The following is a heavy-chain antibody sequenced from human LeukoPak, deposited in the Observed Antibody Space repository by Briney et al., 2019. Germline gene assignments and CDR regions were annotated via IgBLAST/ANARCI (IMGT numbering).Heavy chain of an antibody. D-gene: IGHD2-21*02. CDR1: GGSISSGGYY. Sequence: SETLSLTCTVSGGSISSGGYYWSWIRQHPGKGLEWIGYIYYSGSTYYNPSLKSRVTISVDTSKNQFSLKLSSVTAADTAVYYCARGPPYIVVVTAIGFFDYWGQGTLVTVSS. CDR3: ARGPPYIVVVTAIGFFDY. J-gene: IGHJ4*02. CDR2: IYYSGST. V-gene: IGHV4-31*03.